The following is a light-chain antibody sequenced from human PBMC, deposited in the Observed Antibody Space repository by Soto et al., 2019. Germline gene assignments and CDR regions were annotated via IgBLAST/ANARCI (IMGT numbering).Light chain of an antibody. V-gene: IGKV1-33*01. J-gene: IGKJ5*01. CDR1: HDIRKY. Sequence: DIQMTQSPSSLSASVGDRVTITCQASHDIRKYLNWYQQKPGKAPRLLIYDASNMETGVPSRFTGSGSGTDFTFTISSLQPEDIATHYCQQYVIFPITFGQGTRLESK. CDR2: DAS. CDR3: QQYVIFPIT.